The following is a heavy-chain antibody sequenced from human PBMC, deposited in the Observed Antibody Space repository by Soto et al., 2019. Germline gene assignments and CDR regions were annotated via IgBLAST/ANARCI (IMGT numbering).Heavy chain of an antibody. D-gene: IGHD2-21*02. CDR3: AKRTDEGIDY. Sequence: PGGSLRLSCAASGFTFRSYAMSWVRQAPGEGLEWVSDISGSGGSTYYADSVKGRFTISRDNSKSTLYLQMNSLRVADTAVYYCAKRTDEGIDYWGQGTLVTVSS. CDR2: ISGSGGST. V-gene: IGHV3-23*01. CDR1: GFTFRSYA. J-gene: IGHJ4*02.